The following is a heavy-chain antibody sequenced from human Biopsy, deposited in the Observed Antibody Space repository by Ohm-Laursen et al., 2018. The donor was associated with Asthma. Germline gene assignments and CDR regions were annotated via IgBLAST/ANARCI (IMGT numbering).Heavy chain of an antibody. CDR2: VSSDGHNK. CDR3: ARQSGQEYGDSIPFDT. V-gene: IGHV3-30*03. CDR1: GFVFSQCG. D-gene: IGHD3-22*01. Sequence: SLRLSCAAPGFVFSQCGMHWVRQGPGKGLEWVALVSSDGHNKYYEDFVKGRFTISRDNSRNRLYLQINSLTVEDPAVYFCARQSGQEYGDSIPFDTWGQGTKVAVSS. J-gene: IGHJ3*02.